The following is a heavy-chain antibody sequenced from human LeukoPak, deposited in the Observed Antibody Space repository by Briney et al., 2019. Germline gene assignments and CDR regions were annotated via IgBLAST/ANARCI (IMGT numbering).Heavy chain of an antibody. V-gene: IGHV4-30-2*01. Sequence: SETLSLTCAVSGGSISSGGYSWSWIRQPPGKGLEWIGYIYHSGSTNYNPSLKSRVTISVDTSKNQFSLKLSSVTAADTAVYYCARDRQRGLAAAGTRKNWFDPWGQGTLVTVSS. CDR1: GGSISSGGYS. CDR2: IYHSGST. D-gene: IGHD6-13*01. J-gene: IGHJ5*02. CDR3: ARDRQRGLAAAGTRKNWFDP.